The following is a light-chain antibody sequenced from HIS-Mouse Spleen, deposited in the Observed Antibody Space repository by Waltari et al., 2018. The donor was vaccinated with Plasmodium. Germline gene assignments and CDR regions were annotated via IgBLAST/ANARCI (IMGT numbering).Light chain of an antibody. CDR3: QQYNNWSFT. V-gene: IGKV3-15*01. CDR2: VAS. CDR1: QSVSST. J-gene: IGKJ3*01. Sequence: EIVMTQSPATLSVSPGERATLSCRASQSVSSTFAWYQQKPGQAPRLLIYVASTRATGIPARFSGSGSGTEFTLTISSLQSEDFAVYYCQQYNNWSFTFGPGTKVDIK.